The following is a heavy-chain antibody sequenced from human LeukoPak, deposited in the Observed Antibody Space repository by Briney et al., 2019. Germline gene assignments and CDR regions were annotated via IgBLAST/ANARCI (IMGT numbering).Heavy chain of an antibody. CDR1: GGSITNYY. J-gene: IGHJ6*03. V-gene: IGHV4-59*08. CDR3: ARQRGSGSSSSGYYYMDV. CDR2: IYYSGST. D-gene: IGHD6-6*01. Sequence: PSETLSLTCTVSGGSITNYYWNWIRQPPGKGLEWIGYIYYSGSTNYNPSLKSRVTISVDTSKNQFSLKLSSVTAADTAVYYCARQRGSGSSSSGYYYMDVWGKGTTVTVSS.